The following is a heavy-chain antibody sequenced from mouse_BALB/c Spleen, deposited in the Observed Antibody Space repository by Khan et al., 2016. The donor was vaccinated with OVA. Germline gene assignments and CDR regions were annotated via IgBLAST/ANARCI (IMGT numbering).Heavy chain of an antibody. D-gene: IGHD1-2*01. CDR1: GFTFSSFG. CDR3: ARRGTTAGFAMDY. CDR2: ISSGSGTI. Sequence: EVELVESGGGLVQPGGSRKLSCAASGFTFSSFGMHWIRQAPEKGLEWVAYISSGSGTIYYADTVRGRFTISRDNPKNTLFLQMTSLRSEDTAMYYSARRGTTAGFAMDYWGQGTSVTVSS. V-gene: IGHV5-17*02. J-gene: IGHJ4*01.